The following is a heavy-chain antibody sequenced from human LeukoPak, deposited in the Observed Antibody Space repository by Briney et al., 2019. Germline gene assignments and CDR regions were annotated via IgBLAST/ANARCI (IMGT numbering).Heavy chain of an antibody. CDR3: ARGRSSVAAVGL. J-gene: IGHJ1*01. V-gene: IGHV4-38-2*01. CDR2: ISHSGNA. Sequence: PSETLSLTCAVSGFSINTAHYWGWVRHPPGGGLEWIGSISHSGNAYYNPSLKSRVTISLDASKNQFSLEVTSLTAADTAVYYCARGRSSVAAVGLWGRGTLVTVSS. CDR1: GFSINTAHY. D-gene: IGHD6-13*01.